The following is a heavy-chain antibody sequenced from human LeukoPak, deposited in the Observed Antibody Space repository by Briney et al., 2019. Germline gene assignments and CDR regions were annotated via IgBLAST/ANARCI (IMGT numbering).Heavy chain of an antibody. CDR3: ARRANTAPPYYFDY. CDR1: DDSIGSYY. J-gene: IGHJ4*02. D-gene: IGHD5-18*01. CDR2: VYYSGGT. V-gene: IGHV4-59*01. Sequence: SETLSLTCTVSDDSIGSYYWNWIRQPPGKGLEWIGYVYYSGGTNYNPSLKSRVTISLDTSKNQFSLKLSSVTAADTAVYYCARRANTAPPYYFDYWGQGTLVTVSS.